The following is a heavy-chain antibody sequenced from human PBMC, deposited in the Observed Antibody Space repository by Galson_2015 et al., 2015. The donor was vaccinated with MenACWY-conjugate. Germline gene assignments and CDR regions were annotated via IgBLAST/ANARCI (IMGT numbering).Heavy chain of an antibody. J-gene: IGHJ3*01. CDR2: IYWDDDK. D-gene: IGHD2-2*01. CDR1: GFSLSTSRVG. Sequence: PALVKPTQTLTLTCTFSGFSLSTSRVGVGWIRQPPGQALEWLSLIYWDDDKRYSPSLKSRLTITKDTSKNQVVLSMTNMGPVDTATYYCAYSPYCSTTSCYAARAFDVWGQGTVVTVSS. CDR3: AYSPYCSTTSCYAARAFDV. V-gene: IGHV2-5*02.